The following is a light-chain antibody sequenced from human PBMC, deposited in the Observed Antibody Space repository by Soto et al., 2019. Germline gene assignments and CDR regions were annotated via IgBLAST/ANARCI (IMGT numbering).Light chain of an antibody. J-gene: IGKJ1*01. CDR3: QQYNNWPRT. Sequence: EIVMTQSPATLSVSPGERATLSCRASQNVSSNLIWYQQKPGQAPRLLIYGASTRATGIPVRFSGSGSGTEFTLTISSLQSEDFAVYYCQQYNNWPRTFGQGTKVEIK. CDR1: QNVSSN. V-gene: IGKV3-15*01. CDR2: GAS.